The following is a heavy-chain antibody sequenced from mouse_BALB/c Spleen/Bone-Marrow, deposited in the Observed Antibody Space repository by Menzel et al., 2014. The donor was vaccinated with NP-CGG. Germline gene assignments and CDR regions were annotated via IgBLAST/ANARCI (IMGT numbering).Heavy chain of an antibody. CDR1: DSEVFPIAY. V-gene: IGHV15-2*02. CDR3: ARQDGDYWYSDV. J-gene: IGHJ1*01. Sequence: VQLQESGSELRSPGSSVKLSCKAFDSEVFPIAYMSWVRQKPGHGFEWIVDILPSIGRTIYGEKFEDKAKLESSKVTNTAYLELNSLTSEESAIYYCARQDGDYWYSDVWGAGATVTVSS. CDR2: ILPSIGRT. D-gene: IGHD2-13*01.